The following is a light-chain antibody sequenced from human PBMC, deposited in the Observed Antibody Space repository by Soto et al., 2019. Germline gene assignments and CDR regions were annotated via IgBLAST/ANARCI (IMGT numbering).Light chain of an antibody. CDR2: DIF. J-gene: IGKJ4*01. CDR3: QQYNSWPLT. V-gene: IGKV3D-15*01. Sequence: IVLTQSPATLSLSPGERAILSCRASQSVSNNLAWYQQKPGQAPRLVIYDIFTRATGVPTRISGSGSGTEVTLTISSLKSEDFTVYDCQQYNSWPLTFGGGTKVDIK. CDR1: QSVSNN.